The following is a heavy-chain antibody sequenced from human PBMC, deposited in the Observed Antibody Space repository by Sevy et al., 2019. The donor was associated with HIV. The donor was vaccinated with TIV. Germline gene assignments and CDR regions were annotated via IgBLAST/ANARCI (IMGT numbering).Heavy chain of an antibody. J-gene: IGHJ4*02. V-gene: IGHV3-30*18. CDR1: GFTFSSFG. Sequence: GGSLRLSCAASGFTFSSFGMHWVRQAPGKGLEWVAIISHDGSNKIYADSVKGRFTISRDNSKNTLYLQMDSLRAEDTAVYYCAKQGGYCSNGVCYRAFDYWGQGTLVTVSS. CDR2: ISHDGSNK. CDR3: AKQGGYCSNGVCYRAFDY. D-gene: IGHD2-8*01.